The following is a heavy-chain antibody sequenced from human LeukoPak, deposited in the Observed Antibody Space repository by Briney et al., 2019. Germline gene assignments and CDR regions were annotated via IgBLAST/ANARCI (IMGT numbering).Heavy chain of an antibody. Sequence: GGSLRLSCAASGFTFSNYAMHWVRQAPGKGLEWVAVISYDGTNKYYPDSVKGRFTISRDNSYNTLYLQMNSLRAEDTAVYYCAKGSSTSLHCDYWGQGTLVTVSS. V-gene: IGHV3-30*18. CDR2: ISYDGTNK. D-gene: IGHD2-2*01. CDR1: GFTFSNYA. CDR3: AKGSSTSLHCDY. J-gene: IGHJ4*02.